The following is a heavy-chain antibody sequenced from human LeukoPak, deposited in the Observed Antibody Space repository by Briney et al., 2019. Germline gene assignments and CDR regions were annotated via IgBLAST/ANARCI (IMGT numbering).Heavy chain of an antibody. CDR3: AREGNYYDSSGYYYWFDP. CDR1: GGTFSSYA. D-gene: IGHD3-22*01. Sequence: ASVKVSCKASGGTFSSYAISWVRQAPGQGLEWMGWINPNSGGTNYAQKFQGRVTMTRDTSISTAYMELSRLRSDDTAVYYCAREGNYYDSSGYYYWFDPWGQGTLVTVSS. V-gene: IGHV1-2*02. J-gene: IGHJ5*02. CDR2: INPNSGGT.